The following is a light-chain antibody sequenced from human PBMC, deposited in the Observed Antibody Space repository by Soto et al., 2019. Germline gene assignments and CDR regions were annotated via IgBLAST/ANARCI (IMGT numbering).Light chain of an antibody. CDR2: EVS. V-gene: IGLV2-18*02. CDR3: SSYTSSSTVV. J-gene: IGLJ2*01. Sequence: SLLTRTPSVSGSPGQSVTISCTGNRSDVGSYNRVSWYQQPPGTAPKLMIYEVSNRPSGVPDRFSGSKSGNTASLTISGLQAEDEADYYCSSYTSSSTVVFGGGTKVTVL. CDR1: RSDVGSYNR.